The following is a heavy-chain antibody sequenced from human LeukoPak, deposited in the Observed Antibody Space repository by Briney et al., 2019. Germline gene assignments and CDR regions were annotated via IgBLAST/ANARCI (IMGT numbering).Heavy chain of an antibody. Sequence: GGSLRLSCAASGFTFSSYSMNWVRQAPGKGLEWVSSVSSSSSYIYYADSVKGRFTISRDNAKNSLYLQMNSLRAEDTAVYYCARDSCGGDCYLIDYWGQGTLVTVSS. CDR2: VSSSSSYI. V-gene: IGHV3-21*01. J-gene: IGHJ4*02. CDR1: GFTFSSYS. CDR3: ARDSCGGDCYLIDY. D-gene: IGHD2-21*02.